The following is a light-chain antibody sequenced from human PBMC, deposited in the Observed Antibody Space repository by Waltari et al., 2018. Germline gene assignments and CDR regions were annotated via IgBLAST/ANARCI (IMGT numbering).Light chain of an antibody. CDR2: GNSDGSH. V-gene: IGLV4-69*01. CDR1: SGHSSNV. J-gene: IGLJ3*02. CDR3: QTGGHGTWV. Sequence: QLVLTQSPSASASLGASVKLTCTLSSGHSSNVIAWLQQQPEKGPRYLMRGNSDGSHSRGDEIPDRFSGSSSGGEPYLTISSLQAEDEADYYCQTGGHGTWVFGGGTKLTVL.